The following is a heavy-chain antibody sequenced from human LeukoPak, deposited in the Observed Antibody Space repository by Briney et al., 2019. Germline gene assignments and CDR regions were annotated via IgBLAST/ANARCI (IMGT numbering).Heavy chain of an antibody. CDR3: AREASDAFDI. CDR1: GFTFSSYG. J-gene: IGHJ3*02. Sequence: GGSLRLSCAASGFTFSSYGMHWVRQAPGKGLEWVAVISYDGSNKYYADSVKGRFTISRDNSKNTLFLQMNSLRAEDTAVYYCAREASDAFDIWGQGTMVTVSS. CDR2: ISYDGSNK. V-gene: IGHV3-30*03.